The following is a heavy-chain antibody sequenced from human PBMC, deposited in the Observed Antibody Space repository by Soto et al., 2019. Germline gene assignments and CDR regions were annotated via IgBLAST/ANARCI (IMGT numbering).Heavy chain of an antibody. CDR1: GYSFTSYW. Sequence: PGESLKISCKGSGYSFTSYWIGWVRQMPGKGLEWMGVIYPGDSDTRYSPSFQGQVTISADKSISTAYLQWSSLKASDTAMYYCARQHCSSTSCYWDDAFDIWGQGTMVT. V-gene: IGHV5-51*01. CDR3: ARQHCSSTSCYWDDAFDI. CDR2: IYPGDSDT. J-gene: IGHJ3*02. D-gene: IGHD2-2*01.